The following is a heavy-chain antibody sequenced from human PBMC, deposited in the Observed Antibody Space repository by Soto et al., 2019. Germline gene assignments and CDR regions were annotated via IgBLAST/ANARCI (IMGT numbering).Heavy chain of an antibody. J-gene: IGHJ3*01. Sequence: QVQLQESGPGLVKPSGTLSLTCAASSGSIFTTNWWRWVRQSPGRGLQWIGDIYHSGSPKYNPSPKSRVSISIDKSKGRFFLNLTSVTAADTAVYYCARRPDVATAKVGGGYVFDVWGQGTMVTVSS. CDR3: ARRPDVATAKVGGGYVFDV. V-gene: IGHV4-4*02. D-gene: IGHD3-16*01. CDR1: SGSIFTTNW. CDR2: IYHSGSP.